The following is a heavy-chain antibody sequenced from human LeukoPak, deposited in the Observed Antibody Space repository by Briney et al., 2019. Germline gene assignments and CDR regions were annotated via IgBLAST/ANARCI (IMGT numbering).Heavy chain of an antibody. D-gene: IGHD5-12*01. CDR1: GFTFSSYG. CDR3: AKDRGPYSGYDFDYFDY. CDR2: VWYDGSEK. V-gene: IGHV3-30*02. J-gene: IGHJ4*02. Sequence: GGSLRLSCAASGFTFSSYGMHWVRQAPGKGLEWVAVVWYDGSEKYYADSVKGRFTISRDNSKNTLYLQMNSLRAEDTAVYYCAKDRGPYSGYDFDYFDYWGQGTLVTVSS.